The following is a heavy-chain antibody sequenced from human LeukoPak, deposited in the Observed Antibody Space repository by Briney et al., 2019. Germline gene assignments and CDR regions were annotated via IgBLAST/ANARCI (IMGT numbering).Heavy chain of an antibody. J-gene: IGHJ1*01. V-gene: IGHV3-7*03. CDR1: GFTFSSYW. Sequence: GGSLRLSCAASGFTFSSYWMSWVRQAPGKGLEWVANIKKDGSEKYYVDSVKGRFTISRDNAKNSLYLQMNSLRAEDTALYYCAGTYYYDSSGFYPEFFQHWGQGTLVIISS. CDR3: AGTYYYDSSGFYPEFFQH. D-gene: IGHD3-22*01. CDR2: IKKDGSEK.